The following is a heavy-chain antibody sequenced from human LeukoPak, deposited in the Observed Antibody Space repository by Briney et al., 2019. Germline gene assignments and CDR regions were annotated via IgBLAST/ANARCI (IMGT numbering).Heavy chain of an antibody. Sequence: GGSLRLSCAASGFTFSDYYMSWIRQAPGKGLEWVSYISGSDNTIYYADSVKGRFTISRDNAKNSLYLQMSSLRVEDTAVYYCARWNLVSDYWGQGTRVTVSS. D-gene: IGHD1-1*01. V-gene: IGHV3-11*01. CDR2: ISGSDNTI. CDR1: GFTFSDYY. J-gene: IGHJ4*01. CDR3: ARWNLVSDY.